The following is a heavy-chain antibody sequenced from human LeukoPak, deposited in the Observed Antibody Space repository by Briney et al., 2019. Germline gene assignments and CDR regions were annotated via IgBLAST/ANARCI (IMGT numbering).Heavy chain of an antibody. J-gene: IGHJ4*02. CDR1: GYTFTGYY. CDR3: ARGNSAVTNLRDY. V-gene: IGHV1-2*02. D-gene: IGHD4-17*01. CDR2: INPNSGGT. Sequence: ASVKVSCKASGYTFTGYYMHWVRQAPGQGLEWMGWINPNSGGTNYAQKFQGRVTMTRDTSISTAYMELSRLRSDDTAVYYCARGNSAVTNLRDYWGQGTLVTVSS.